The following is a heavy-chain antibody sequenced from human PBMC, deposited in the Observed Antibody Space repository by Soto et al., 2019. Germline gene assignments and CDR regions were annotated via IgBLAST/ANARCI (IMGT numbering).Heavy chain of an antibody. CDR3: AKDFWSSGLYEWLLRQGTAFAI. D-gene: IGHD3-22*01. V-gene: IGHV3-23*01. CDR1: GFTFSSYA. Sequence: GSLRLSCAASGFTFSSYAMSWVRQAPGKGLEWVSAISGSGGSTYYADSVKGRFTISRDNSKNTLYLQMNSLRAEDTAVYYCAKDFWSSGLYEWLLRQGTAFAIWGQGTMVTVSS. J-gene: IGHJ3*02. CDR2: ISGSGGST.